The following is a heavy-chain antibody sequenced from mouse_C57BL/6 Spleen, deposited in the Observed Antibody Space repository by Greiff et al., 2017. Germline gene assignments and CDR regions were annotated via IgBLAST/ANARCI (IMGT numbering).Heavy chain of an antibody. J-gene: IGHJ4*01. CDR1: GYTFTDYY. D-gene: IGHD1-1*01. Sequence: EVQLQQSGPVLVKPGASVKMSCKASGYTFTDYYMNWVKQSHGKSLEWIGVINPYNGGTSYNQKFKGKATLTVYKSSSTAYMELNSLTSEDSAVYYCARDGVTTVVAPSYAMDYWGQGTSVTVSS. V-gene: IGHV1-19*01. CDR2: INPYNGGT. CDR3: ARDGVTTVVAPSYAMDY.